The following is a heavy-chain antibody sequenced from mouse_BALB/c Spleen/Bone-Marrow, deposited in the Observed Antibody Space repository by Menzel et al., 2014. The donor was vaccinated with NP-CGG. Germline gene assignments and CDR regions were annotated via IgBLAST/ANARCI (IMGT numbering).Heavy chain of an antibody. CDR2: IDLANGNT. CDR1: GFNIKDTY. V-gene: IGHV14-3*02. J-gene: IGHJ3*01. CDR3: ASYYYGSAWFAY. D-gene: IGHD1-1*01. Sequence: DVKLQESGAELVKPGASVKLSCTASGFNIKDTYMHWVKQRPEQGLEWIGRIDLANGNTKYDPKFQGKATITADTSSNTAYLQLSSLTSEDTAVYYCASYYYGSAWFAYWGQGTLVTVSA.